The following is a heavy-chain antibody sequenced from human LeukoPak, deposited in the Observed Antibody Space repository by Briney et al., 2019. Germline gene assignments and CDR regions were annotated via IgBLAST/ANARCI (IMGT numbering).Heavy chain of an antibody. CDR2: INHSGST. V-gene: IGHV4-34*01. CDR1: GGSFSGYY. CDR3: ARVSIPAADFDY. D-gene: IGHD2-2*01. J-gene: IGHJ4*02. Sequence: SSETLSLTCAVYGGSFSGYYWSWIRQPPGKGLEWTGEINHSGSTNYNPSLKSRVTISVDTSKNQFSLKLSSVTAADTAVYYCARVSIPAADFDYWGQGTLVTVSS.